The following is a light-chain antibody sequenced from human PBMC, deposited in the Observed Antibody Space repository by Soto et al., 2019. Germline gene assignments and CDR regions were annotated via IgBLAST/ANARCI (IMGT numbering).Light chain of an antibody. CDR1: QSISSW. CDR2: DAY. Sequence: IQMTQSPSSLSASVGDRVTITCRASQSISSWLAWYQQKPGKAPKLLIFDAYSLESGVPSRFSGSRSETEFTLTITSLQPDDYATYYCEQYNSYSPLPFGGGTTVDIK. V-gene: IGKV1-5*01. CDR3: EQYNSYSPLP. J-gene: IGKJ4*01.